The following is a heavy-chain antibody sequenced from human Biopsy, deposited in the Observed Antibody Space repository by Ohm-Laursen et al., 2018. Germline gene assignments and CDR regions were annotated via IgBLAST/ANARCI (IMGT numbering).Heavy chain of an antibody. D-gene: IGHD3-10*01. J-gene: IGHJ4*02. CDR1: GFTFSASA. CDR2: IRSKAKSYAT. CDR3: TLEGAGFDN. Sequence: SLGLSCSASGFTFSASAVHWVRQASGKGLEWVGRIRSKAKSYATAYAASVTGRFTISRDDSKNTTYLQMNSLKTEDTAVYYCTLEGAGFDNWGQGTLVTVSS. V-gene: IGHV3-73*01.